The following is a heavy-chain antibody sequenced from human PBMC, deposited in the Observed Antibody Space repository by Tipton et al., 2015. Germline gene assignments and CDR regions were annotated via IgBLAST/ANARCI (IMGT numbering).Heavy chain of an antibody. CDR1: GGSISSSSYY. V-gene: IGHV4-39*01. CDR2: IYYSGST. D-gene: IGHD6-13*01. Sequence: GLVKPSETLSLTCTVSGGSISSSSYYWGWIRQPPGKGLEWIGYIYYSGSTYYNPSLKSRVTISVDTSKNQFSLRLSSVTAADTAAYYCARRRTNNSWSYWGQGTLVTVSS. J-gene: IGHJ4*02. CDR3: ARRRTNNSWSY.